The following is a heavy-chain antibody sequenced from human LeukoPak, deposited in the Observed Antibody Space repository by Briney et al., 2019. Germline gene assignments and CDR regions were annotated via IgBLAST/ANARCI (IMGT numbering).Heavy chain of an antibody. J-gene: IGHJ4*02. V-gene: IGHV4-59*08. Sequence: SETLSLTCTVSRGSISPDHCAWIRQPPGKGLAWIGYIFYTGRARYNPSLEGRATLTVDMSKNQVSLKLRSVTAADTATYYCARLVDGANTRVDSWGQGTLVTVSS. D-gene: IGHD4/OR15-4a*01. CDR3: ARLVDGANTRVDS. CDR2: IFYTGRA. CDR1: RGSISPDH.